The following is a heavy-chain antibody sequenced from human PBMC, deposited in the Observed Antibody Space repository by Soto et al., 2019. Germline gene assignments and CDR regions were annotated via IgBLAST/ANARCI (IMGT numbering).Heavy chain of an antibody. CDR3: AREGPKWDGYNSFDY. J-gene: IGHJ4*02. CDR2: ISSSSSYI. D-gene: IGHD5-12*01. CDR1: GFTFSSYS. Sequence: PGGSLRLSCAASGFTFSSYSMNWVRQAPGKGLEWVSSISSSSSYIYYADSVKGRFTISRDNAKNSLYLQMNSLRAEDTAVYYCAREGPKWDGYNSFDYWGQGTLVTVSS. V-gene: IGHV3-21*01.